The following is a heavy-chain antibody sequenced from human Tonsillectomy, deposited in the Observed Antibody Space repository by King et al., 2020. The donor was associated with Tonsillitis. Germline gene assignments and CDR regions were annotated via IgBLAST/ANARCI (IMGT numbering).Heavy chain of an antibody. Sequence: QLVQSGGGLVKPGGSLRLSCAASGFTFSSYTMNWVRQAPGKGLEWVSSISSSSSNIHYADSVKGRFTIFRDNAKNSLYLEMSSLRVDDTAVYYCVRGDSRDYWGQGTLVTVSS. J-gene: IGHJ4*02. V-gene: IGHV3-21*01. D-gene: IGHD2-21*01. CDR3: VRGDSRDY. CDR2: ISSSSSNI. CDR1: GFTFSSYT.